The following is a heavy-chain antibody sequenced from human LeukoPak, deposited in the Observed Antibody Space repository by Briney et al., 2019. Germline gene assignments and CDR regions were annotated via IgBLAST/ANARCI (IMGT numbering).Heavy chain of an antibody. CDR3: SPRQYEYALDV. V-gene: IGHV1-18*01. CDR1: GYTFSGYG. D-gene: IGHD2-8*01. Sequence: ASVKVSCEASGYTFSGYGINWVRQAPGQGLEWVGWINTYTGKAEYAQHYQGRVSVTTDTSTNTAFMEVRNLRSDDTAVYFCSPRQYEYALDVWGQGTLLTVSS. J-gene: IGHJ3*01. CDR2: INTYTGKA.